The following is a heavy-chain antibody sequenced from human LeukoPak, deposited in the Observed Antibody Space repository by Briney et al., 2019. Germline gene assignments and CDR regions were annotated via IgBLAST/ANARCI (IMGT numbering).Heavy chain of an antibody. D-gene: IGHD4-17*01. CDR2: INHSGST. Sequence: EPSETLSLTCAVYGGTFSGYYWSWIRQPPGKGLEWIGEINHSGSTNYNPSLKSRVTISVDTSKNQFSLKLSSVTAADTAVYYCARGGSYGDSNYYYYGMDVWGQGTTVTVSS. CDR1: GGTFSGYY. CDR3: ARGGSYGDSNYYYYGMDV. V-gene: IGHV4-34*01. J-gene: IGHJ6*02.